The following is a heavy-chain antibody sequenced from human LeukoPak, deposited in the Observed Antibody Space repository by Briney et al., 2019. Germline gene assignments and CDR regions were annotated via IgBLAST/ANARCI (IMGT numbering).Heavy chain of an antibody. J-gene: IGHJ4*02. CDR2: ISGSGGHT. CDR1: GFTFSNYA. CDR3: AKDPGYCSGASCSTDY. Sequence: GGSLRLSCAASGFTFSNYAMNWVRQAPGKGLEWVSSISGSGGHTNYADSVKGRFTISRDNSKNTLYLQMNTLRAEDPALYYCAKDPGYCSGASCSTDYWGQGTLVTVSS. D-gene: IGHD2-15*01. V-gene: IGHV3-23*01.